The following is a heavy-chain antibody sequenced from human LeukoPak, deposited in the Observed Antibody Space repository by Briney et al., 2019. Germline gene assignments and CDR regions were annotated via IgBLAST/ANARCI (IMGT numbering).Heavy chain of an antibody. J-gene: IGHJ4*02. D-gene: IGHD5-18*01. V-gene: IGHV4-61*02. CDR1: GGSISSGSYY. Sequence: TLSLTCTVSGGSISSGSYYWSWIRQPAGKGLEWIGRIYTSGSTNYNPSLKSRVTISVDTSKNQFSLKLSSVTAADTAVYYCARSYSYGSYYWGQGTLVTVSS. CDR3: ARSYSYGSYY. CDR2: IYTSGST.